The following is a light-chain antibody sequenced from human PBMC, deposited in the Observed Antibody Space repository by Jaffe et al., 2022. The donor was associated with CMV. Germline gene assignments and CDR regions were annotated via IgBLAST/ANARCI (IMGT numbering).Light chain of an antibody. Sequence: QAVVTQEPSLTVSPGGTVTLTCGSSTGAVTSGHYPNWFQQKPGQAPRTLIYETSNKHSWTPARFSGSLLGGKAALTLSGAQPEDEAEYYCLLSYSGAWVFGGGTKLTVL. J-gene: IGLJ3*02. CDR1: TGAVTSGHY. CDR3: LLSYSGAWV. CDR2: ETS. V-gene: IGLV7-46*01.